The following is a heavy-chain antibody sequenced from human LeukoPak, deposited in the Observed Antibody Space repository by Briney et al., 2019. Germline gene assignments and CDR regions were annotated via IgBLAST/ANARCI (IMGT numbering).Heavy chain of an antibody. CDR2: IKQDGSEM. CDR1: GFTFSNHW. V-gene: IGHV3-7*01. D-gene: IGHD2-15*01. Sequence: GGSLRLSCAASGFTFSNHWLSWVRQAPGKGLEGVANIKQDGSEMYYVDSVKGRFTISRDNAKNSLYLQMNSLRGEDAAMYYCARDGCSGGTCFPWDYWGQGTLVTVSS. CDR3: ARDGCSGGTCFPWDY. J-gene: IGHJ4*02.